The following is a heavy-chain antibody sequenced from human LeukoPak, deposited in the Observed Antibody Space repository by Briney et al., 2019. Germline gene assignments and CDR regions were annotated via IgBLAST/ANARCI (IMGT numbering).Heavy chain of an antibody. V-gene: IGHV1-69*02. Sequence: SVKVSCKASGGTFSSYTISWVRQAPGQGLEWMGRIIPILGIANYAQKFQGRVTITADKSTSTAYMELSSLRSEDTAVYYCASRYSGYGRSPANEFDYWVQGTLVTVSS. J-gene: IGHJ4*02. CDR2: IIPILGIA. CDR3: ASRYSGYGRSPANEFDY. D-gene: IGHD5-12*01. CDR1: GGTFSSYT.